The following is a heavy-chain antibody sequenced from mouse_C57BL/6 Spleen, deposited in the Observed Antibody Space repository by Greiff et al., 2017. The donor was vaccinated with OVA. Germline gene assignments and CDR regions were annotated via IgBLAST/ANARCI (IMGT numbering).Heavy chain of an antibody. V-gene: IGHV1-72*01. CDR3: ARGYSNYGGGYYAMDY. J-gene: IGHJ4*01. D-gene: IGHD2-5*01. Sequence: QVQLQQPGAELVKPGASVKLSCKASGYTFTSYWMHWVKQRPGRGLEWIGRIDPNSGGTKYNEKFKSKATLTVDKPSSTAYMQRSSLTSEDSAVYYCARGYSNYGGGYYAMDYWGQGTSVTVSS. CDR1: GYTFTSYW. CDR2: IDPNSGGT.